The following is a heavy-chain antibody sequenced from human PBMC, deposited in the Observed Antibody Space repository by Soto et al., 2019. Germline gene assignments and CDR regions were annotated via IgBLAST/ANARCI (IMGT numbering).Heavy chain of an antibody. V-gene: IGHV3-15*07. CDR1: CFSFSKAR. Sequence: GGAPGPSFAAPCFSFSKARVDLGPPGPGEGVGGGGRIKNKKDGGTTDYAAPVKGRFTISRDDSKNTLYLQMNSLKTEDTAVYYCTTDLGVVVPAALLPGNWPNDYYYGMDVWGQGTTVTVSS. D-gene: IGHD2-2*01. J-gene: IGHJ6*02. CDR2: IKNKKDGGTT. CDR3: TTDLGVVVPAALLPGNWPNDYYYGMDV.